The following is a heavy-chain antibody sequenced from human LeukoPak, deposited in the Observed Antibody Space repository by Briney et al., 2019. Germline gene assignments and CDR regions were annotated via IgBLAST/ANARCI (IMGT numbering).Heavy chain of an antibody. D-gene: IGHD2-21*02. CDR3: ARQACGGDCYPDY. Sequence: SETLSLTCTVSGGSISGSSYYWGWIRQPPGKGLEWIGSIYYGGGTYYNPSLKRRVTISVDTSENQFSLKLSSVTAADTAVYYCARQACGGDCYPDYWGQGTLVTVSS. CDR2: IYYGGGT. CDR1: GGSISGSSYY. J-gene: IGHJ4*02. V-gene: IGHV4-39*01.